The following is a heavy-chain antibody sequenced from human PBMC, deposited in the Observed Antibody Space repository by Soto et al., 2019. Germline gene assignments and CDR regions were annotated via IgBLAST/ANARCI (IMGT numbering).Heavy chain of an antibody. CDR1: GYPVTAYY. V-gene: IGHV1-2*02. D-gene: IGHD3-3*01. CDR3: VRGGGVGVAGSAAFDM. Sequence: QLHLVQSGAVVKKPGASVTVSCSASGYPVTAYYMHWVRQAPGRGLEWMGGINPATGAAKYTQTFQGRVTMARDTSTSTVFMELSGLTSEDTAVFYCVRGGGVGVAGSAAFDMCGQGTLVTVSS. CDR2: INPATGAA. J-gene: IGHJ3*02.